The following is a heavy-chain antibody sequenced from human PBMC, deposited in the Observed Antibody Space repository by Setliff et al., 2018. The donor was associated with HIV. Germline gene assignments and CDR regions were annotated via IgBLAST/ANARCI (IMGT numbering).Heavy chain of an antibody. Sequence: SETLSLTCAVSGYAINNNFFWGWVRQPPGKGLEWIGSIYHSGSTYYNPSLKSQVTISLDTSNNPFSLKLSSVTAADTAVYYCAREEKLSAVAGTMYYYYAMDVWGQGTTVTVSS. V-gene: IGHV4-38-2*02. CDR2: IYHSGST. D-gene: IGHD6-19*01. CDR3: AREEKLSAVAGTMYYYYAMDV. J-gene: IGHJ6*02. CDR1: GYAINNNFF.